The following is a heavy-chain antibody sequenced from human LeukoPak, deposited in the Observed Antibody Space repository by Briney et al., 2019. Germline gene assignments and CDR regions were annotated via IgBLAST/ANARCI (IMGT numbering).Heavy chain of an antibody. Sequence: SETLSLTCTVSGGSISSSNWWSWVRQPPGKGLEWIGEIYHSGSTNYNPSLKSRVTISVDKSKNQFSLKLSSVTAADTAVYYCARGKRVVRFLEWLTSYYYMDVRGKGTTVTVSS. CDR2: IYHSGST. D-gene: IGHD3-3*01. CDR3: ARGKRVVRFLEWLTSYYYMDV. CDR1: GGSISSSNW. V-gene: IGHV4-4*02. J-gene: IGHJ6*03.